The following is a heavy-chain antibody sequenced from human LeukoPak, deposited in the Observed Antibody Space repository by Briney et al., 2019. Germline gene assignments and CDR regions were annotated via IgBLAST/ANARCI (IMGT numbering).Heavy chain of an antibody. Sequence: ASVKVSCKASGYTFTGYYMHWVRQAPGQGLEWVGWINPNSGGTNYAQKFQGRVTMTRDTSISTAYMELSRLRSDDTAVYYCARGPNYYDSSGYYGNWGQGTLVTVSS. CDR3: ARGPNYYDSSGYYGN. CDR1: GYTFTGYY. D-gene: IGHD3-22*01. V-gene: IGHV1-2*02. J-gene: IGHJ4*02. CDR2: INPNSGGT.